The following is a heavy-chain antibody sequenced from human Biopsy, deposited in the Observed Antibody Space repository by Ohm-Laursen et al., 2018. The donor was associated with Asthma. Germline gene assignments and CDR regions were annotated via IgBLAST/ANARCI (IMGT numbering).Heavy chain of an antibody. J-gene: IGHJ4*02. V-gene: IGHV4-31*03. CDR2: IHHSGTS. CDR3: ARIPRRSGSYFVDY. Sequence: TLSLTCTVSGDSITSGGCCWNWIRQHPGKGLEWIGYIHHSGTSYFNQSLKSRVSFSRDTSKNQFSLRLSSVTAADTAMYYCARIPRRSGSYFVDYWGQGTLVTVSS. D-gene: IGHD3-22*01. CDR1: GDSITSGGCC.